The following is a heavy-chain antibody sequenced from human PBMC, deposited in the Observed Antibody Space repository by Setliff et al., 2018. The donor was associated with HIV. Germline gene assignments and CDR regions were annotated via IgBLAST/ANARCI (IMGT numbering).Heavy chain of an antibody. CDR2: ISAYNGYT. Sequence: ASVKVSCKASGYTFTSYGITWVRQAPGQGLEWMGWISAYNGYTNYAQKLQGRVTMTTDTSTSTAYMELRSLRSDDTAVYYCARFIAVAGRFDYWGQGTLVTVTS. D-gene: IGHD6-19*01. CDR1: GYTFTSYG. CDR3: ARFIAVAGRFDY. V-gene: IGHV1-18*01. J-gene: IGHJ4*02.